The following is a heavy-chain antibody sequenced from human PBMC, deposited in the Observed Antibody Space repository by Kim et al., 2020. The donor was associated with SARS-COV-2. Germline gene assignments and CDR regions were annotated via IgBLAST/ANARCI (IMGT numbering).Heavy chain of an antibody. CDR3: ARPSTQYYYDSSGPWYFDL. D-gene: IGHD3-22*01. CDR1: GFTFSSYS. CDR2: ISSSSSYI. Sequence: GGSLRLSCAASGFTFSSYSMNWVRQAPGKGLEWVSSISSSSSYIYYADSVKGRFTISRDNAKNSLYLQMNSLRAEDMAVYYCARPSTQYYYDSSGPWYFDLWGRGTLVTVSS. V-gene: IGHV3-21*01. J-gene: IGHJ2*01.